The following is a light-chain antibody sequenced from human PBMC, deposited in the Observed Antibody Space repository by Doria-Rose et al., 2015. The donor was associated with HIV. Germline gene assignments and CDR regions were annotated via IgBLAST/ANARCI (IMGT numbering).Light chain of an antibody. V-gene: IGKV1-12*01. CDR1: EAISSW. J-gene: IGKJ5*01. CDR2: AAS. Sequence: TQSPSSVSASVGDRVTITCRASEAISSWLVWYQQKPGKAPKVLIYAASTLQSGVPSRFSGSGFGTDFTLTIGNLQPEDFATYDCQQSNSFNITFGQGTRRESK. CDR3: QQSNSFNIT.